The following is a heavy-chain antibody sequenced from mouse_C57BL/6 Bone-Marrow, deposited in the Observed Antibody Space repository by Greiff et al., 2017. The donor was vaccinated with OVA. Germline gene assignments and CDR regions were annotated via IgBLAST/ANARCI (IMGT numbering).Heavy chain of an antibody. Sequence: VQLQQSGPELVKPGASVKISCKASGYTFTDYYMNWVKQSHGKSLEWIGDINPNNGGTSYNQKFKGKATLTVDKSSSTAYMELRSLTSEDSAIYYCASSDGYYSYYFDDWGKGTTLTGSS. CDR3: ASSDGYYSYYFDD. D-gene: IGHD2-3*01. CDR1: GYTFTDYY. J-gene: IGHJ2*01. V-gene: IGHV1-26*01. CDR2: INPNNGGT.